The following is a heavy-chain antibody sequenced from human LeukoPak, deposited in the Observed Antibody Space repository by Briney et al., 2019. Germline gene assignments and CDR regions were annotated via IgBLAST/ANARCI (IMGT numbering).Heavy chain of an antibody. D-gene: IGHD6-13*01. V-gene: IGHV3-74*01. CDR1: GFTFSSSW. CDR3: ARDERQQLGGNWFDP. Sequence: GGSLRLSCAASGFTFSSSWMHWVRQAPGKGLVWVSRIKSDGSKTSYADSVEGRFTISRDNAKNTLYLQMNSLRVEDTAVYYCARDERQQLGGNWFDPWGQGTLVTVSS. CDR2: IKSDGSKT. J-gene: IGHJ5*02.